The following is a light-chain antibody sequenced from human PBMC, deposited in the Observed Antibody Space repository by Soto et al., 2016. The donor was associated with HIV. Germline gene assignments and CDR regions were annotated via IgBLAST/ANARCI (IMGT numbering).Light chain of an antibody. Sequence: AIQMTQSPSSLSASLGDRVTITCRASQGIKNELGWYQQKLGEAPKLLIYGASALQTGVPSRFTGSGSGTSFTLRIRSAQPEDSATYFCQQSDTPPYTFGQGTKVQI. J-gene: IGKJ2*01. CDR1: QGIKNE. CDR3: QQSDTPPYT. CDR2: GAS. V-gene: IGKV1-6*01.